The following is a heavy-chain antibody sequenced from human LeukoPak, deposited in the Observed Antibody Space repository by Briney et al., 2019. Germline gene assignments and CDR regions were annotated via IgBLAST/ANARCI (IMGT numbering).Heavy chain of an antibody. CDR2: ISAYNGNT. CDR3: ARDMIPFGSNWFDP. D-gene: IGHD3-16*01. Sequence: ASVKVSCKASGYTVTSYGISWVRQAPGQGLEWMGWISAYNGNTNYAQKLQGRVTMTTDTSTSTAYMELRSLRSDDTAVYYCARDMIPFGSNWFDPWGQGTLVTVSS. CDR1: GYTVTSYG. V-gene: IGHV1-18*01. J-gene: IGHJ5*02.